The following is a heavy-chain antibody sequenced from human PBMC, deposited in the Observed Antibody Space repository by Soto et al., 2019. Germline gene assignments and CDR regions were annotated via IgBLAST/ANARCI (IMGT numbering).Heavy chain of an antibody. CDR2: VIPTLATA. Sequence: QVQLVQSGAEVKKPGSSVKVSCKTSGGPFNNHAINWVRQAPGQGLEWVGLVIPTLATADYAQKFQGRVTMTADEVTNTAYIELSSLRSDDTGVYYCASDYGDIDAFDIWGQGTLVTVSS. D-gene: IGHD4-17*01. CDR1: GGPFNNHA. CDR3: ASDYGDIDAFDI. V-gene: IGHV1-69*01. J-gene: IGHJ3*02.